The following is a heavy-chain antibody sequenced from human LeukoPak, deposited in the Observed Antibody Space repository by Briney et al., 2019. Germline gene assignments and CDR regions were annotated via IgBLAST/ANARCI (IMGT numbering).Heavy chain of an antibody. CDR3: ARVRWFGEFESLFDY. J-gene: IGHJ4*02. CDR1: GFTFSSYS. D-gene: IGHD3-10*01. CDR2: ISSSSSYI. V-gene: IGHV3-21*01. Sequence: PGGALRLSCAACGFTFSSYSMNWVRQAPGKGLEWVSSISSSSSYIYYADSVKGRFTISRNNAKNSLYLQMNSLRVEDTAVYYCARVRWFGEFESLFDYWGQGTLVTVSS.